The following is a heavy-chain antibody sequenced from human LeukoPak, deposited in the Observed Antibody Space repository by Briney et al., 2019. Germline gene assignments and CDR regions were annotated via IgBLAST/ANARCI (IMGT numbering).Heavy chain of an antibody. CDR2: IKQDGSEK. J-gene: IGHJ3*02. Sequence: GGSLRLSCAASGFTFSSYWMSWVRQAPGKGLEWVANIKQDGSEKYYVDSVKGRFTISRDNAKNSLYLQMNSLRAEDTAVYYCARDRWDIAADDAFDIWGQGTMVTVSS. D-gene: IGHD6-13*01. V-gene: IGHV3-7*01. CDR1: GFTFSSYW. CDR3: ARDRWDIAADDAFDI.